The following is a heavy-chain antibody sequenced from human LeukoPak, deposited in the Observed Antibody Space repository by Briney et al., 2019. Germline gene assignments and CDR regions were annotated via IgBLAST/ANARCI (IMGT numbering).Heavy chain of an antibody. J-gene: IGHJ6*03. CDR3: ARVLGYCSGGNCYSGGLGYMDV. CDR1: GFTFSDYN. D-gene: IGHD2-15*01. CDR2: ISRSGSTK. V-gene: IGHV3-11*01. Sequence: GGSLRLSCAASGFTFSDYNMRWIRQAPGKGLEWVSSISRSGSTKYYADSVKGRFTISRDNAKNSLFLQMNSLRAEDTAVYYCARVLGYCSGGNCYSGGLGYMDVWGKGTTVTISS.